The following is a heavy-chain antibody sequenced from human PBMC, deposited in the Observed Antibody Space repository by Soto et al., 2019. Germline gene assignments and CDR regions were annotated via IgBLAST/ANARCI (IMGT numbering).Heavy chain of an antibody. D-gene: IGHD3-22*01. CDR3: ARGIAMIVVVEGDAPEKYHFDS. CDR2: INHSGNT. Sequence: SETLSLTCAVYGGSFSGYYWTWIRQPVGKGLEWIGEINHSGNTNYNPSLKSRVTISVDTSKNQFSLKLNSVTAADTAVYYWARGIAMIVVVEGDAPEKYHFDSWGPGTLVTLSS. V-gene: IGHV4-34*01. CDR1: GGSFSGYY. J-gene: IGHJ4*02.